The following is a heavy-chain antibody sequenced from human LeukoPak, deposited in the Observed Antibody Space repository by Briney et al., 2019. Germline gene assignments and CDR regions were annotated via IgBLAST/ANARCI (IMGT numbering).Heavy chain of an antibody. CDR3: ARGSSWLVVPAASYYYYGMDV. V-gene: IGHV1-8*01. CDR2: MNPNSGNT. CDR1: GYTFTSYD. J-gene: IGHJ6*02. D-gene: IGHD2-2*01. Sequence: RASVKVSCKASGYTFTSYDINWVRQATGQGLEWMGWMNPNSGNTGYAQKFQGRVTMTRNTSISTAYMELSSLRSEDTAVYYCARGSSWLVVPAASYYYYGMDVWGQGTTVIVSS.